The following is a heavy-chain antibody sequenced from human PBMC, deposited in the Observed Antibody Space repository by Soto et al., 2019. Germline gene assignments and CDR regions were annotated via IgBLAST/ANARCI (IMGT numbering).Heavy chain of an antibody. V-gene: IGHV1-69*13. J-gene: IGHJ4*02. CDR2: IIPIFGTA. Sequence: ASVKVSCKASGGTFSSYAISWVRQAPGQGLEWMGVIIPIFGTANYAQKFQGRVTITADESTGTAYMELSSLSSEDTAVYYCASPGRIYCSGGSCYFDYWGQGTLVTVSS. CDR3: ASPGRIYCSGGSCYFDY. CDR1: GGTFSSYA. D-gene: IGHD2-15*01.